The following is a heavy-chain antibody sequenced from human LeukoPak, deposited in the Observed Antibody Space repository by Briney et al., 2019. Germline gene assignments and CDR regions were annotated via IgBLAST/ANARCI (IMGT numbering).Heavy chain of an antibody. CDR3: ARTRTGEWRRGRGYYYYYMDV. Sequence: SETLSLTCAVYGGSFSGYYWSWIRQPPGKGLEWIGEINHSGSTNYNPSLKSRVTISVDTSKNQFSLKLSSVTAADTAVYYCARTRTGEWRRGRGYYYYYMDVWGRGTTVTVSS. V-gene: IGHV4-34*01. CDR2: INHSGST. D-gene: IGHD1-1*01. J-gene: IGHJ6*03. CDR1: GGSFSGYY.